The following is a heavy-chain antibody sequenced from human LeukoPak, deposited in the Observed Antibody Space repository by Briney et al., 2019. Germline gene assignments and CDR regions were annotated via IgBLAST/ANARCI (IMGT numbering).Heavy chain of an antibody. Sequence: GGSLRLSCAASGFTFSSYSMNWVRQAPGKGLEWVSSISSSSSYIYYADSVKGRFTISSDNAKNSLYLQMNGLRAEDTAVYYCAKHGLPLVVISAPLDYWGQGTLVTVAS. D-gene: IGHD2-15*01. CDR1: GFTFSSYS. CDR3: AKHGLPLVVISAPLDY. J-gene: IGHJ4*02. V-gene: IGHV3-21*01. CDR2: ISSSSSYI.